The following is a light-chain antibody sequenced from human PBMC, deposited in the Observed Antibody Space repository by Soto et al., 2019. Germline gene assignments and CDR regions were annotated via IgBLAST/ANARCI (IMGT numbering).Light chain of an antibody. V-gene: IGLV2-8*01. J-gene: IGLJ2*01. CDR2: EVS. CDR1: SSDVGGYNY. CDR3: SSFAGNNNVV. Sequence: QSALTQPPSASGSPGQSVTISCTGTSSDVGGYNYVSWYQQHPGKAPKLMISEVSKRPSGVPDRFSGSKSGNTASLTVSRLQAEDEADYYCSSFAGNNNVVFGGGTKLTVL.